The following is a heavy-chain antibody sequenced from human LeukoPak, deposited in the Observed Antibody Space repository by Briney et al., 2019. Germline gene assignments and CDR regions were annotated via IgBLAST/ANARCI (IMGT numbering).Heavy chain of an antibody. CDR2: IYYSGST. V-gene: IGHV4-59*01. Sequence: PSETLSLTCTVSGGSISSYYWSWIRQPPGKGLEWIGYIYYSGSTNYNPSLKSRVTISVDTSKNQFSLKLSSVTAADTAVYYCARVAVLSTSDYWGQGTLVTVSS. D-gene: IGHD5/OR15-5a*01. CDR1: GGSISSYY. CDR3: ARVAVLSTSDY. J-gene: IGHJ4*02.